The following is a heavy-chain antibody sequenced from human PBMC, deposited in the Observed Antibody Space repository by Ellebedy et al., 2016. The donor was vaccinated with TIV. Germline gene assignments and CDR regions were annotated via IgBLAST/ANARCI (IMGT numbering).Heavy chain of an antibody. V-gene: IGHV3-23*01. Sequence: GGSLRLXCAASGFTFSSYAMSWVRQAPGKGLEWVSAISGSGGSTYYADSVKGRFTISRDNSKNTLYLQMNSLRAEDTAVYYCAKDPGHDYSNYGGYYYGMDVWGQGTTVTVSS. CDR1: GFTFSSYA. CDR3: AKDPGHDYSNYGGYYYGMDV. D-gene: IGHD4-11*01. J-gene: IGHJ6*02. CDR2: ISGSGGST.